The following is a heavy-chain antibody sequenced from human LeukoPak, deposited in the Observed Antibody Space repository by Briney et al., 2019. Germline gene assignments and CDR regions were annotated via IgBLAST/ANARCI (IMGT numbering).Heavy chain of an antibody. CDR2: IYYSGST. CDR3: AREATFGGVIFFDY. D-gene: IGHD3-16*02. Sequence: SETLSLTCAVYGGSFSGYYWSWIRQHPGKGLEWIGYIYYSGSTYYNPSLKSRVTISVDTSKNQFSLKLSSVTAADTAVYYCAREATFGGVIFFDYWGQGTLVTVSS. CDR1: GGSFSGYY. J-gene: IGHJ4*02. V-gene: IGHV4-31*11.